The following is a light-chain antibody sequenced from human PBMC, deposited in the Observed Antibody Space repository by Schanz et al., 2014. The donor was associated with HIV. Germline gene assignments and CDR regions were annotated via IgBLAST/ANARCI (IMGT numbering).Light chain of an antibody. CDR1: SSTVGDYNY. V-gene: IGLV2-14*01. Sequence: QSALTQPPSASGSPGQSVTISCTGTSSTVGDYNYVSWYQQHPGKAPKLMIYDVSNRPSGVSNRFSGSKSGNTASLTISGLQAEDEADYYCCSYTTTSTYVFGAGTKLTVL. CDR2: DVS. J-gene: IGLJ1*01. CDR3: CSYTTTSTYV.